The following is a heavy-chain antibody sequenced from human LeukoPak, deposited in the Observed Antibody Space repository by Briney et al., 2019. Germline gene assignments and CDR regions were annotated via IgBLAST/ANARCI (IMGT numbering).Heavy chain of an antibody. V-gene: IGHV4-59*08. CDR2: IYYTGST. Sequence: PSETLSLTCTLSGGSISSHYWSWIRQPPGKGLECIGYIYYTGSTDYNPSLKSRVTISIDTSKNQFSLKLSSVTAADTAVYYCARLVKGSSSWYFDYWGQGTLVTVSS. D-gene: IGHD6-13*01. CDR3: ARLVKGSSSWYFDY. J-gene: IGHJ4*02. CDR1: GGSISSHY.